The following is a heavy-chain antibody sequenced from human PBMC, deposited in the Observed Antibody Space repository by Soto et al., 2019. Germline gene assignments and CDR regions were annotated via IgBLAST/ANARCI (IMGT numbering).Heavy chain of an antibody. Sequence: QVQLVQSGAEVKKPGSSVKVSCKASGGTFSPYVISWVRQAPGQGLEWMGGVIAIFRTTNYAQKFLARVTITSDESVNTPNTELSSVGSKHTALYFCAGWRCTGGGSINGVDVWGQGTTVTVS. J-gene: IGHJ6*02. CDR1: GGTFSPYV. V-gene: IGHV1-69*01. CDR2: VIAIFRTT. CDR3: AGWRCTGGGSINGVDV. D-gene: IGHD2-8*02.